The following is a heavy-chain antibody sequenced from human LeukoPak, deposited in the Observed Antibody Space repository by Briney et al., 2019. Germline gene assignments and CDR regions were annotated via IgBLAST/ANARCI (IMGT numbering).Heavy chain of an antibody. CDR2: INPNSGGT. CDR1: GYTLTGYY. Sequence: SVSLSCRASGYTLTGYYMLGVPQARGQGLEWMGWINPNSGGTKYAQKFQGRVTMTRETPIRTDYMEGRRLRSDDTGVYYCARGGRRAELSLAGPEGYNWFDPWGQRPLVTVSS. J-gene: IGHJ5*02. D-gene: IGHD3-16*02. CDR3: ARGGRRAELSLAGPEGYNWFDP. V-gene: IGHV1-2*02.